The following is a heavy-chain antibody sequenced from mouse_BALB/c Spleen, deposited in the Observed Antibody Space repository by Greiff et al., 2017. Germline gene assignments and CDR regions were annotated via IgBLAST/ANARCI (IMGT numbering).Heavy chain of an antibody. CDR1: GFTFSSYG. V-gene: IGHV5-6-3*01. Sequence: DVQLVESGGGLVQPGGSLKLSCAASGFTFSSYGMSWVRQTPDKRLELVATINSNGGSTYYPDSVKGRFTISRDNAKNTLYLQMSSLKSEDTAMYYCARTYRYDPWFAYWGQGTLVTVSA. D-gene: IGHD2-14*01. CDR3: ARTYRYDPWFAY. CDR2: INSNGGST. J-gene: IGHJ3*01.